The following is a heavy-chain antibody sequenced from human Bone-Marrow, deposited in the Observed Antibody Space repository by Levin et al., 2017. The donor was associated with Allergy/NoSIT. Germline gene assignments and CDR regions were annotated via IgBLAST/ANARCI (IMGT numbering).Heavy chain of an antibody. V-gene: IGHV5-51*01. D-gene: IGHD5-18*01. J-gene: IGHJ4*02. CDR3: ARLSIGGYSYGYLDY. CDR1: GYSFTSYW. CDR2: IYPGDSDT. Sequence: GESLKISCKGSGYSFTSYWIGWVRQMPGKGLEWMGIIYPGDSDTRYSPSFQGQVTISADKSISTAYLQWSSLKASDTAMYYCARLSIGGYSYGYLDYWGQGTLVTVSS.